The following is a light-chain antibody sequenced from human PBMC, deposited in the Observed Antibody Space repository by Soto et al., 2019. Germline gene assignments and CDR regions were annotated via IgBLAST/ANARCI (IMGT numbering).Light chain of an antibody. CDR1: QSVSSAY. Sequence: ESVLTQSPGTLSLSPGERVTLSCRASQSVSSAYLAWYQQRRGQAPRLLIYGASNRATGIPDRFSGSGSGTDFTLTISRLEPEDFAVYYCQQYGSSPPSVTFGQGTRLENK. V-gene: IGKV3-20*01. CDR3: QQYGSSPPSVT. CDR2: GAS. J-gene: IGKJ5*01.